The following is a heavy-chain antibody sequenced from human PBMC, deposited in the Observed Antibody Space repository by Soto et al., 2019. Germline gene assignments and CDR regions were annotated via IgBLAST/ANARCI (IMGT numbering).Heavy chain of an antibody. D-gene: IGHD3-22*01. J-gene: IGHJ4*02. V-gene: IGHV1-18*01. CDR3: ARSGNSGYYLDY. CDR1: GYTFTSYG. CDR2: ISAYNGNT. Sequence: QVQLVQSGAEVKGPGASVKVSCRASGYTFTSYGLSWVRQAPGQGLEWMGWISAYNGNTNYAQRLQGGVTMTTDSSTSTAYMEVRSLTSDDTAVYYCARSGNSGYYLDYWGQGTLVTVSS.